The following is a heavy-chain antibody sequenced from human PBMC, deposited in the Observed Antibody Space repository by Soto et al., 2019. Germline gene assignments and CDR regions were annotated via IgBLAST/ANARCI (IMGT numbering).Heavy chain of an antibody. CDR3: ARGSSIAGLYYGTDV. D-gene: IGHD6-6*01. V-gene: IGHV4-31*03. Sequence: SETLSLTCTVSGVSISSGGYYWTWIRQHPGKGLEWIGYNYYSGITYYNPSLKSRVTISLDTSKNQFSLKLSSVTAADTAVYYCARGSSIAGLYYGTDVWGQGTTVTVSS. CDR2: NYYSGIT. CDR1: GVSISSGGYY. J-gene: IGHJ6*02.